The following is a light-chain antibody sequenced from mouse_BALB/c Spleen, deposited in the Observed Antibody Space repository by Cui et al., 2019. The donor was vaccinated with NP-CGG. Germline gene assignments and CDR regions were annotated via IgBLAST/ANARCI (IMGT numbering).Light chain of an antibody. J-gene: IGLJ1*01. V-gene: IGLV1*01. CDR1: TGAVTTNNY. CDR3: ALWYSNHWV. Sequence: QAVVTQESTLTTSPGETVTLTCRSNTGAVTTNNYANWVQENPDHLFTGLIGGTNNRAPGVPARFSGSLFGDKAALTITGAQTEDEAIYFCALWYSNHWVFGGGTKLTVL. CDR2: GTN.